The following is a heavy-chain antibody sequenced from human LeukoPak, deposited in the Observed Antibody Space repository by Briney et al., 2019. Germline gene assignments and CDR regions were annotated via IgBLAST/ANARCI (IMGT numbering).Heavy chain of an antibody. CDR1: GFTFSSHG. CDR3: ARDLIDPDYGDYVAYDY. Sequence: GGTLRLSCAASGFTFSSHGMSWVRQAPGKGLEWVAVISYDGSNKYYADSVKGRFTISRDNSKNTLYLQMNSLRAEDTAVYYCARDLIDPDYGDYVAYDYWGQGTLVTVSS. V-gene: IGHV3-30*03. D-gene: IGHD4-17*01. J-gene: IGHJ4*02. CDR2: ISYDGSNK.